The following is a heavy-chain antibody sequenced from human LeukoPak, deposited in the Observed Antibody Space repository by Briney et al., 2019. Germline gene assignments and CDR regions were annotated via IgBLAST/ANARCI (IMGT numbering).Heavy chain of an antibody. CDR2: ISSSGSTI. Sequence: GGSLRLSCAASGFTFSDYYMSWIRQAPGKGLEWVSYISSSGSTIYYADSVKGRFTISRDNAKNSLYLQMNSLRAEDTAEYYCARWVDYDFWSGTYPFGGQGTLVTVSS. CDR1: GFTFSDYY. V-gene: IGHV3-11*04. CDR3: ARWVDYDFWSGTYPF. J-gene: IGHJ4*02. D-gene: IGHD3-3*01.